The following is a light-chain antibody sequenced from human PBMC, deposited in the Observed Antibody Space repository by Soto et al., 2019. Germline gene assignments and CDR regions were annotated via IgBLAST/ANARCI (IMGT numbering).Light chain of an antibody. CDR1: QSVTSD. J-gene: IGKJ2*01. Sequence: EIVMTQSPATLSVSPGERVTLSCRASQSVTSDLAWYQQRPGQAPRLLIYGASTRATGIPARFSGSGSGTEFTLTISSLQSEDFAVYYCQQYNTSYTFGQGTKL. CDR2: GAS. V-gene: IGKV3-15*01. CDR3: QQYNTSYT.